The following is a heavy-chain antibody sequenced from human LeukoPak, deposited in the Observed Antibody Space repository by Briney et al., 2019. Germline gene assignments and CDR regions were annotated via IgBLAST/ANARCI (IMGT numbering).Heavy chain of an antibody. CDR2: INQDGSAK. V-gene: IGHV3-7*01. D-gene: IGHD2-15*01. J-gene: IGHJ6*03. CDR3: SNPRGKFCSTSSCSVMDL. Sequence: PGGSLRLSCAASGFSFSSYWMNWVRQAPGKGLEWVANINQDGSAKNYVDSVKGRFTVSRDNSNNTLYLQMHGLRPEDTAVYYCSNPRGKFCSTSSCSVMDLWGKGTTVIVSS. CDR1: GFSFSSYW.